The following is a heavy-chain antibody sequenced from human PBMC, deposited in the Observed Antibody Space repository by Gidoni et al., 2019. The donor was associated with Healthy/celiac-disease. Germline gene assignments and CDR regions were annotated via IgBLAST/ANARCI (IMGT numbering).Heavy chain of an antibody. CDR1: GGSISSGSYY. D-gene: IGHD3-22*01. CDR3: ARDSSGYYYGEFDY. Sequence: QVQLQESGPGLVKPSQTLSLTCTVSGGSISSGSYYWSWIPQPAGKGLEWIGRIYTSGSTNYNPSLKSRVTISVDTSKNQFSLKLSSVTAADTAVYYCARDSSGYYYGEFDYWGQGTLVTVSS. CDR2: IYTSGST. V-gene: IGHV4-61*02. J-gene: IGHJ4*02.